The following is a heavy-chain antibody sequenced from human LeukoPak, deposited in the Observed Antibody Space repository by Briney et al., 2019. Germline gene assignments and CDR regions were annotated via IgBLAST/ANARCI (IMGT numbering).Heavy chain of an antibody. CDR3: ARHGVQNPGAFDI. Sequence: SETLSLTCTVSGGSISSSSYYWGWLRQPPGKGLEWIGSIYYSGSTYYNPSLKSRVTISVDTSMDQFSLKLSSVTAADTAVYYCARHGVQNPGAFDIWGQGTMVTVSS. J-gene: IGHJ3*02. CDR2: IYYSGST. V-gene: IGHV4-39*01. D-gene: IGHD2-8*01. CDR1: GGSISSSSYY.